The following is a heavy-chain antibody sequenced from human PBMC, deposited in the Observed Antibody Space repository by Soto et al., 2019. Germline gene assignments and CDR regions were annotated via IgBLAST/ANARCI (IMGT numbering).Heavy chain of an antibody. D-gene: IGHD2-15*01. CDR2: ISYDGSNK. V-gene: IGHV3-30*18. Sequence: GGSLRLSCAASGFTFSSYGMHWVRQAPGKGLEWVAVISYDGSNKYYADSVKGRFTISRDNSKNTLYLQMNSLRAEDPAVYYCAKDLAGPYCSGGSCYGMDVWGQGTTVTVSS. CDR3: AKDLAGPYCSGGSCYGMDV. J-gene: IGHJ6*01. CDR1: GFTFSSYG.